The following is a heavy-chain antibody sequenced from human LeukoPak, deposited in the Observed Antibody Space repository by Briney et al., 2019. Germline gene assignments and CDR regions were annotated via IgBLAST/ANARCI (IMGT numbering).Heavy chain of an antibody. D-gene: IGHD3-3*01. CDR1: GGSISRGNYY. CDR2: IYTSGST. V-gene: IGHV4-61*02. J-gene: IGHJ4*02. Sequence: SETLSLTFTVSGGSISRGNYYWSWIRQPAGKGLEWIGRIYTSGSTNYNPSLKSRVTMSVDTSKNQFSLKLSSVTAADTAVYYCARVGGDYDVLSGTQYFDYWGQGTLVTVSS. CDR3: ARVGGDYDVLSGTQYFDY.